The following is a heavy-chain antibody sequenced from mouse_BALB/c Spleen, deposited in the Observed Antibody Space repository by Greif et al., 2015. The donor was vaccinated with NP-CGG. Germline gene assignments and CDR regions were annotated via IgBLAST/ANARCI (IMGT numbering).Heavy chain of an antibody. V-gene: IGHV1S33*01. CDR1: GYTFTSYD. CDR2: IYPGDGST. Sequence: SGPELVKPGALVKISCKASGYTFTSYDINWVKQRPGQGLEWIGWIYPGDGSTKYNEKFKGKATLTADKSSSTAYMQLSSLTSENSAVYFCARWLGDYWGQGTSVTVSS. CDR3: ARWLGDY. J-gene: IGHJ4*01. D-gene: IGHD2-3*01.